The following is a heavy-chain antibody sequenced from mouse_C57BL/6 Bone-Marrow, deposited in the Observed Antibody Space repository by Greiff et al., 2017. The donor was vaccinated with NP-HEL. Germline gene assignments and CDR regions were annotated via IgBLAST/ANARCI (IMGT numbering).Heavy chain of an antibody. CDR3: ARGGWLLRN. V-gene: IGHV1-26*01. Sequence: EVQLQQSGPELVKPGASVKISCKASGYTFTDYYMNWVKQSHGKSLEWIGDINPNNGGTSYKQKFKGKATLTVDKSSSTAYMELRSLTSEDSAVYYCARGGWLLRNWGQGTTLTVSS. D-gene: IGHD2-3*01. J-gene: IGHJ2*01. CDR2: INPNNGGT. CDR1: GYTFTDYY.